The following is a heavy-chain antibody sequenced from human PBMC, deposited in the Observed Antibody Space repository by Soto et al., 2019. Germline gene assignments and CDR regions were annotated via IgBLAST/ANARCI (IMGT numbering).Heavy chain of an antibody. J-gene: IGHJ4*02. CDR1: GYTFTSYG. Sequence: QVQLVQSGPEVKKPGASVKVSCKTSGYTFTSYGISWVRQAPGQGLEWMGWISTYKGNTNYAQKFQGRVTMTTDTSTSTAYMELRILRSDDTAVYYCATRSPAFDYWGQGTLVTVSS. CDR3: ATRSPAFDY. V-gene: IGHV1-18*01. CDR2: ISTYKGNT.